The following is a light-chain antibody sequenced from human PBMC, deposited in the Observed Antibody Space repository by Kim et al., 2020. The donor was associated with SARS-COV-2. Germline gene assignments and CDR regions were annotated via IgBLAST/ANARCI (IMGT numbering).Light chain of an antibody. CDR2: PVS. V-gene: IGKV2-30*01. CDR3: MQGTHWPFT. Sequence: PAYIACRSSQSLVYSDGNTYYTSFHQRPGHSPRRLLFPVSLQHSGVPSPFSGSGSGTSFTLQITRVEAEDVGVYYCMQGTHWPFTFGPGTKVDIK. CDR1: QSLVYSDGNTY. J-gene: IGKJ3*01.